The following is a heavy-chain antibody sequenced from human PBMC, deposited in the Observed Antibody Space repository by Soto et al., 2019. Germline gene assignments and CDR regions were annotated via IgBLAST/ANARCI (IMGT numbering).Heavy chain of an antibody. Sequence: PSETLSLTCAVSGGSISSTNWCAWVRQPPGKGLEWIGEIYHSGTTTYNPSLKSRVTISVDKSNNQFSLKLNSVTAADTAVYYCATLGVSSGWYGDYFAYWGRGTLVTVSS. CDR2: IYHSGTT. V-gene: IGHV4-4*02. CDR1: GGSISSTNW. D-gene: IGHD6-19*01. J-gene: IGHJ4*02. CDR3: ATLGVSSGWYGDYFAY.